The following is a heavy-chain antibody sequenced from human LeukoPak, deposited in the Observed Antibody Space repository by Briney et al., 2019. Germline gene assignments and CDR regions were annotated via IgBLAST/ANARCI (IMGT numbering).Heavy chain of an antibody. Sequence: ASVKVSCKASGGTFSSYAISWVRQAPGQGLEWMGGIIPIFGTANYAQKFQGRVTITADESTSTAYMELSSLRSEDTAVYYCARELDRRGAFDIWGQGTMVTVSS. CDR3: ARELDRRGAFDI. CDR2: IIPIFGTA. V-gene: IGHV1-69*01. CDR1: GGTFSSYA. J-gene: IGHJ3*02.